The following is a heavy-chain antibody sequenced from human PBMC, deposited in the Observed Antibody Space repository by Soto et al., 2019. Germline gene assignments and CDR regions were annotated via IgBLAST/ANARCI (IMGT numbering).Heavy chain of an antibody. CDR1: GYSFIMYY. CDR3: AKVYDSSGYYYGTPYFFYGMDA. D-gene: IGHD3-22*01. Sequence: ASVKISYTAFGYSFIMYYMHWVQQAPGQGLEWMGIIDPSGGSTSYAQKFQGRVTMTRDTSATTVYMELSSLRSEDTAVYYCAKVYDSSGYYYGTPYFFYGMDASGHETMSTVSS. CDR2: IDPSGGST. J-gene: IGHJ6*02. V-gene: IGHV1-46*01.